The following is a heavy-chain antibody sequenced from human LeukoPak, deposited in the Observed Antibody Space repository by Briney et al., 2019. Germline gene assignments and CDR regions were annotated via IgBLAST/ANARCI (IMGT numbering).Heavy chain of an antibody. CDR3: ARDYYGSGSYLH. Sequence: PSETLSLTCTVSGGSISSYYWSWIRQPPGKGLEWIGYIYYSGSTSYNPSLKSRVTISVDTSKNQFSLKLSSVTAADTAVYYCARDYYGSGSYLHWGQGTLVTVSS. D-gene: IGHD3-10*01. CDR2: IYYSGST. V-gene: IGHV4-59*01. CDR1: GGSISSYY. J-gene: IGHJ4*02.